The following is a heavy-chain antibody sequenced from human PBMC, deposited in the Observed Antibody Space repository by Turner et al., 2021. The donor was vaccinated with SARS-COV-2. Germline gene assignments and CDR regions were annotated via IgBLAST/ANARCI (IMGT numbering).Heavy chain of an antibody. CDR2: IYTSGTS. CDR3: ARDRGQLGPVGMDV. Sequence: QLQLPESGPGLLKPSETLSLTCTVDGGSISSYFWNWFRQPAGKGLEWIGSIYTSGTSNYNPSLKSRVTMSVDTSKNQFSLRLSSVTAADTAVYYCARDRGQLGPVGMDVWGQGTTVTVSS. V-gene: IGHV4-4*07. CDR1: GGSISSYF. D-gene: IGHD6-6*01. J-gene: IGHJ6*02.